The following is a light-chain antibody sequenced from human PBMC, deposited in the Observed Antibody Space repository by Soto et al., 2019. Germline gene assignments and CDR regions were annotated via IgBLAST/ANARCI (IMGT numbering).Light chain of an antibody. J-gene: IGKJ4*01. Sequence: DIQMTQSPSTLSGSIGDGFTITFRASESIRTWLAWYQHKPGKAPKFLIYDASSLESGVPSRFSGSGSGTEFTLTISSLQPDDFATYYCQQYNSYSLTFGGGTKVDI. CDR1: ESIRTW. V-gene: IGKV1-5*01. CDR2: DAS. CDR3: QQYNSYSLT.